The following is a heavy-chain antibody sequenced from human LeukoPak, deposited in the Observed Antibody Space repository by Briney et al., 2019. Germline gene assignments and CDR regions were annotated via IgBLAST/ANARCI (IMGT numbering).Heavy chain of an antibody. D-gene: IGHD2-2*01. CDR3: AIPAGYCSSTSCYAFDI. CDR1: GGSISSSSYY. Sequence: PSETLSLTCTVSGGSISSSSYYWGWIRQPPGKGLEWIGSIYYSGSTYYNPSLKSRVTISVDTSKNQFSLKLSSVTAADTAVYYCAIPAGYCSSTSCYAFDIWGQGTMVTVSS. V-gene: IGHV4-39*07. J-gene: IGHJ3*02. CDR2: IYYSGST.